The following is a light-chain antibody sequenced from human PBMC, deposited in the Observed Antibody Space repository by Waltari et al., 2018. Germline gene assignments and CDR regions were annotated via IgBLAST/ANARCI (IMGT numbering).Light chain of an antibody. V-gene: IGLV1-51*01. CDR2: DNY. Sequence: QSVLTQPPSVSAAPGQKVTISCSGSSSNIAKNDVSWYQQLPGTAPKLLIYDNYKRPSGIPDRFSGSQSGTSATLGITGLQTGDEADYYCGTWDSSLSAAVFGGGTKLTVL. CDR1: SSNIAKND. CDR3: GTWDSSLSAAV. J-gene: IGLJ3*02.